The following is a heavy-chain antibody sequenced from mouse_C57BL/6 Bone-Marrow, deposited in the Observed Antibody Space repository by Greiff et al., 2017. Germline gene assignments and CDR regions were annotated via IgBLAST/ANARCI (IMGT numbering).Heavy chain of an antibody. CDR1: EYEFPSHD. J-gene: IGHJ4*01. D-gene: IGHD2-3*01. CDR2: INSDGGST. CDR3: ARQDGYYNYYAMDY. Sequence: EVKLVESGGGLVQPGESLKLSCESNEYEFPSHDLSWVRKTPEKRLELVAAINSDGGSTYYPDTMERRFIISRDNTKKTLYLQMSSLRSEDTALYYCARQDGYYNYYAMDYWGQGTSVTFSS. V-gene: IGHV5-2*01.